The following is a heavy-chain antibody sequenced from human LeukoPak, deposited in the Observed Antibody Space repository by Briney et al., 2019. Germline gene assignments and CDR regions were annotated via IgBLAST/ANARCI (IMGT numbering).Heavy chain of an antibody. CDR2: IYYSGST. D-gene: IGHD2-15*01. CDR3: AREKAVRAANPYYYGMDV. V-gene: IGHV4-31*03. J-gene: IGHJ6*02. CDR1: GGSISSGGYY. Sequence: SETLSLTCTVSGGSISSGGYYWSWIRQHPGKGLEWIGYIYYSGSTYYNPSLKSRVTISVDTSKNQFSLKLSSVTAADTAVYYCAREKAVRAANPYYYGMDVWGQGTTVTVSS.